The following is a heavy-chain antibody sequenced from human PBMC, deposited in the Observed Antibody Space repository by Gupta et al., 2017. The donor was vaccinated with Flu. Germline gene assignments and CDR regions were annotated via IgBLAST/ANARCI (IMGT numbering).Heavy chain of an antibody. CDR3: ARDSRPFCSTGVCSYYLDY. D-gene: IGHD2-8*01. CDR1: GFTFGDYG. Sequence: QVQLVESGGGLAQPGRSLTLSCGATGFTFGDYGMPWVRQAPGKGLEWVAVIWFDGSRQFHSDSVNGRFTISRDNSKNTLYLQMSSLRAEDTAVYYCARDSRPFCSTGVCSYYLDYWGRGTLVTVS. CDR2: IWFDGSRQ. J-gene: IGHJ4*02. V-gene: IGHV3-33*01.